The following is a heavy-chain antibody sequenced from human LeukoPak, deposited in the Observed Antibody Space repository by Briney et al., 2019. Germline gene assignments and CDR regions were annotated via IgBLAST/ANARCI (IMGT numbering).Heavy chain of an antibody. CDR3: GREGDSSSVGWFDP. CDR1: SGSISTSNYY. CDR2: IFYSGST. D-gene: IGHD6-13*01. Sequence: SETLSLTCTVSSGSISTSNYYWGWVRQPPGKALEWIGNIFYSGSTYYSPSLKSRVTISLDTSRNQFSLKLSSVTAADTAVYYCGREGDSSSVGWFDPWGQGTLVTVSS. V-gene: IGHV4-39*07. J-gene: IGHJ5*02.